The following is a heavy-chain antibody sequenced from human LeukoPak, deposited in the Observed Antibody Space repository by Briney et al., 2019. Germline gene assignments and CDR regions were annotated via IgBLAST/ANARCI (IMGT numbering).Heavy chain of an antibody. CDR3: ARGLQENLAWLTAFSAFDI. V-gene: IGHV1-18*01. CDR2: ISAYNGNT. Sequence: ASVKVSCKTSGYTFTSYGISWVRQAPGQGLEWMGWISAYNGNTNYAQKVQGRVTMTTDTSTSTAYMELRSLRSDDTAVNYCARGLQENLAWLTAFSAFDIWGQGTMVTVSS. J-gene: IGHJ3*02. D-gene: IGHD6-19*01. CDR1: GYTFTSYG.